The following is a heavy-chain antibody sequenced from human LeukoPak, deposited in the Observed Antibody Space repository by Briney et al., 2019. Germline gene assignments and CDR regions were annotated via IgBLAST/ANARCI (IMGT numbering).Heavy chain of an antibody. CDR1: GGSFSGYY. J-gene: IGHJ6*02. V-gene: IGHV4-34*01. D-gene: IGHD3-10*01. CDR2: INHSGST. Sequence: PSETLSLTCAVYGGSFSGYYWSWIRQPPGKGLEWIGEINHSGSTDYHPSLKSRVTISVDTSKNQFSLKLSSVTAADTAVYYCARGQRKNYYGSGSYYKGNYYYYGMDVWGQGTTVTVSS. CDR3: ARGQRKNYYGSGSYYKGNYYYYGMDV.